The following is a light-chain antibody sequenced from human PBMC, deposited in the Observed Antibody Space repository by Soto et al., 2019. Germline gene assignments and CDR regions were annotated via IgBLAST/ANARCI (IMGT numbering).Light chain of an antibody. V-gene: IGKV1D-16*01. CDR3: QQYNSYPPT. J-gene: IGKJ4*01. CDR2: AAS. CDR1: QAISSW. Sequence: DIQMTQSPSSLSASVGDRITITCLARQAISSWLAWYQQKPGKAPKSLIYAASSLQSGVPSRFSGGGSGTDFTLTISSLQPADFETDDCQQYNSYPPTFGGRTKVEAK.